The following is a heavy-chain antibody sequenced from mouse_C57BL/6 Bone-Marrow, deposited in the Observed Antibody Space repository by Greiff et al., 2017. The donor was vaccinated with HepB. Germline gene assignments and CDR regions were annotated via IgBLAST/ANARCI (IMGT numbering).Heavy chain of an antibody. CDR1: GYTFTDYN. J-gene: IGHJ4*01. D-gene: IGHD1-1*01. CDR2: INPNNGGT. V-gene: IGHV1-18*01. CDR3: AREGYYGSLYYAMDY. Sequence: EVQLQQSGPELVKPGASVKIPCKASGYTFTDYNMDWVKQSHGKSLEWIGDINPNNGGTIYNQKFKGKATLTVDKSSSTAYMALRSLTSEDTAVYYCAREGYYGSLYYAMDYWGQGTSVTVSS.